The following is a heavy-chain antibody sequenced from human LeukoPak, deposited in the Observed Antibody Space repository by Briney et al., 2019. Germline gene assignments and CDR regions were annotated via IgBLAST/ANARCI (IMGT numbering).Heavy chain of an antibody. J-gene: IGHJ4*02. CDR3: VPNLFDY. CDR2: IGGEDNNR. Sequence: GGSLRLSCAASGFTFSSYSMNWVRQAPGKGLVWVSRIGGEDNNRTYADSVKGRFTISRDNAKNMLYLQMDRLRAEDTAVYYCVPNLFDYWGQGALVTVPS. CDR1: GFTFSSYS. V-gene: IGHV3-74*01.